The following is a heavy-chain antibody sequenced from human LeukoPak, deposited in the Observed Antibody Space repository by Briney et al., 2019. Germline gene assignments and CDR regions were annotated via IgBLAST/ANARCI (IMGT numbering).Heavy chain of an antibody. CDR1: GFTFSSYA. CDR3: AKVGVPAAMVSYFDY. CDR2: ISYDGSNK. J-gene: IGHJ4*02. D-gene: IGHD2-2*01. Sequence: SGGSPRLSCAASGFTFSSYAMHWVRQAPGKGLEWVAVISYDGSNKYYADSVKGRFTISRDNSKNTLYLQMNSLRAEDTAVYYCAKVGVPAAMVSYFDYWGQGTLVTVSS. V-gene: IGHV3-30-3*01.